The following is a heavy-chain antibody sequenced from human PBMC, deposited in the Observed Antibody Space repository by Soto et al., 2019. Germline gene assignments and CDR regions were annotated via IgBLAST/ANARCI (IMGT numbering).Heavy chain of an antibody. V-gene: IGHV2-5*02. CDR2: IYWDDDK. CDR3: AHIPNYYQYDWFDP. J-gene: IGHJ5*02. CDR1: GFSLTTRGVG. D-gene: IGHD3-16*01. Sequence: QITLKESGPTLVKPTQTLTLTCTFSGFSLTTRGVGVSWIRQPPGKALECLALIYWDDDKRYSPSLQSRLSILKXTXINQVVLTMTNVDPVDTATYYCAHIPNYYQYDWFDPWGQGTLVSVSS.